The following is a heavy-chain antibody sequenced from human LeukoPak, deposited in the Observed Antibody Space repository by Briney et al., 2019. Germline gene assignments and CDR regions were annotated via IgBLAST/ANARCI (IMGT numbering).Heavy chain of an antibody. CDR3: ARGRYGLGYNYYYYMDG. Sequence: SVKVPCKASGGTFSSYAISWVRQAPGQGLEWMGGIIPIFGTSSNAQKFQGRVTITTDESTSTAYMELSSLRSEDTAVYYCARGRYGLGYNYYYYMDGWGKGTTVTVSS. CDR1: GGTFSSYA. CDR2: IIPIFGTS. J-gene: IGHJ6*03. V-gene: IGHV1-69*05. D-gene: IGHD5-24*01.